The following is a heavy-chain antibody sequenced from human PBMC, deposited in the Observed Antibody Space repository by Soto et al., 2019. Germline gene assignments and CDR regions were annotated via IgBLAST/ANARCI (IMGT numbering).Heavy chain of an antibody. J-gene: IGHJ6*02. CDR1: GGSISSGGYY. V-gene: IGHV4-31*03. CDR2: IYYSGST. D-gene: IGHD2-15*01. Sequence: TLSLTCTVSGGSISSGGYYWSWIRQHPGKGLEWIGYIYYSGSTYYNPSLKSRVTISVDTSKNQFSLKLSSVTAADTAVYYCAKGKDSHYYYYGMDVWGQGTTVTVS. CDR3: AKGKDSHYYYYGMDV.